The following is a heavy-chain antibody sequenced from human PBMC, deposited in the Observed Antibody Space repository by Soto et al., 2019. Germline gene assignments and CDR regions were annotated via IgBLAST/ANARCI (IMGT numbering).Heavy chain of an antibody. D-gene: IGHD3-3*01. CDR3: ARDSLFGRYFWRRYRLSS. J-gene: IGHJ5*02. V-gene: IGHV3-23*01. CDR2: ISGSGGST. CDR1: GFTFSSYD. Sequence: GGSLRLSCAASGFTFSSYDMSWVRQAPGKGLEWVAAISGSGGSTYYADSVKGRFTISRDNSKNTLYLQMNSLRAEDTAVYYCARDSLFGRYFWRRYRLSSSGQGSLVIGSS.